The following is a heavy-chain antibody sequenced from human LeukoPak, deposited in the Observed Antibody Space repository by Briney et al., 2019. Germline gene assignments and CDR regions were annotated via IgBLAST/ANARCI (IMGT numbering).Heavy chain of an antibody. CDR1: GFTFSSYW. CDR3: ARVYTAANGRVGGPFFDY. V-gene: IGHV3-7*01. J-gene: IGHJ4*02. Sequence: GGSLRLSCAASGFTFSSYWMSWVRQAPGKGLEWVANIKQDGSEKYYVDSVKGRFTISRDNAKNSLYLQMNSLRAEDTAVYYCARVYTAANGRVGGPFFDYWGQGTLVTVSS. D-gene: IGHD6-25*01. CDR2: IKQDGSEK.